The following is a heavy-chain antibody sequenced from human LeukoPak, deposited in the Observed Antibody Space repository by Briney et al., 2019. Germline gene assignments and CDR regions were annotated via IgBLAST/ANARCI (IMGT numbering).Heavy chain of an antibody. J-gene: IGHJ4*02. CDR1: GFTFDDYA. V-gene: IGHV3-9*01. CDR3: AKSPKVVAAGYYFDY. D-gene: IGHD2-15*01. CDR2: ISWNSGSI. Sequence: QPGGSLRLSCAASGFTFDDYAMHWVRQAPGKGLEWVSGISWNSGSIGYADSVKGRFTISRDNAKNSLYLQMNSLRAEDTALYYCAKSPKVVAAGYYFDYWGQGTLVTVSS.